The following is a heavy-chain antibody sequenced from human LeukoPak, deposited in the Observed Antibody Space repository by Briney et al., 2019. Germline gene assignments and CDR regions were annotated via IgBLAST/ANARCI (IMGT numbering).Heavy chain of an antibody. V-gene: IGHV4-59*12. J-gene: IGHJ4*02. CDR1: GGSISSYY. CDR3: ARDRGRIAVALDY. CDR2: IYYSGST. D-gene: IGHD6-19*01. Sequence: SETLSLTCTVSGGSISSYYWSWIRQPPGKGLEWIGYIYYSGSTNYNPSLKSRVTISVDTSKNQFSLKLSSVTAADTAVYYCARDRGRIAVALDYWGQGTLVTVSS.